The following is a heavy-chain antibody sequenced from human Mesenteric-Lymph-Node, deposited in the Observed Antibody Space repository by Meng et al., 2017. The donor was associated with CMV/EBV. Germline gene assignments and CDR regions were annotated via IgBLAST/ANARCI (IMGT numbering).Heavy chain of an antibody. J-gene: IGHJ4*01. CDR2: IRRSGTTT. D-gene: IGHD3-22*01. Sequence: GGSLRLSCAASGFTFSSFWMSWVRQAPGKGLEWVSSIRRSGTTTYYADSVKGRFTISRDNAKNSLYLQMDSLRAEDTAVYYCASPIALIVDGDYWGQGSLVTVSS. V-gene: IGHV3-48*04. CDR1: GFTFSSFW. CDR3: ASPIALIVDGDY.